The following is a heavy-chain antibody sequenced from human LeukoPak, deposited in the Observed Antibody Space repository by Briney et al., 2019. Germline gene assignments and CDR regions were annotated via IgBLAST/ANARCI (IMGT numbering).Heavy chain of an antibody. Sequence: TGQGLEWMGWMNPNSGDTGYVQKFQGRVTMTRDTSISTAYMELSSLRSEDTAVYYCARGDWWNWGQGTQVTVSS. CDR2: MNPNSGDT. J-gene: IGHJ4*02. D-gene: IGHD2-8*02. CDR3: ARGDWWN. V-gene: IGHV1-8*01.